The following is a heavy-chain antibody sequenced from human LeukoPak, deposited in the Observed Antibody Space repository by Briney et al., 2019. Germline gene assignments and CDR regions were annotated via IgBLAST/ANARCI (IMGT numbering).Heavy chain of an antibody. CDR3: ARDSSGYHFDD. D-gene: IGHD3-22*01. J-gene: IGHJ4*02. V-gene: IGHV3-64*04. CDR2: ISSNGGST. Sequence: GGSLRLSCSASGFTFSSHAMHWVRQAPGKGLEYVSTISSNGGSTYYADSVKGRFTISRDNSKNTLYLQMNSLRAEDTAVYYCARDSSGYHFDDWGQGTLVTVSS. CDR1: GFTFSSHA.